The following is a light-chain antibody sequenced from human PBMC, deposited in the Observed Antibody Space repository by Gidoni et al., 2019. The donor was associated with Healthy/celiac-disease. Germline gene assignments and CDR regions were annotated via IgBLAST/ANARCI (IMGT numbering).Light chain of an antibody. CDR2: DVS. CDR1: SSDVGGYHY. J-gene: IGLJ2*01. Sequence: QSALTPPRSVSGSPGHSVTISCTGTSSDVGGYHYVSWYQQHPGKAPKLMIYDVSKRPSGVPDRFSGSKSGNTAALTISGLQAEDEADYYCCSYAGSYTVVFGGGTKLTVL. V-gene: IGLV2-11*01. CDR3: CSYAGSYTVV.